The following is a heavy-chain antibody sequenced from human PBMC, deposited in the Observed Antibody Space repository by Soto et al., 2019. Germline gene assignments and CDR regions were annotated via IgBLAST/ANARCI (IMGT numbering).Heavy chain of an antibody. J-gene: IGHJ4*02. V-gene: IGHV4-39*01. D-gene: IGHD6-13*01. Sequence: LSLTCTVSGGSISSSSYYWGWIRQPPGKGLEWIGSIYYSGSTYYNPSLMSRVTISVDTSKNQFSLKLSSVTAADTAVYYCARQGGAAALPITDYWGKGTLGTVSS. CDR2: IYYSGST. CDR3: ARQGGAAALPITDY. CDR1: GGSISSSSYY.